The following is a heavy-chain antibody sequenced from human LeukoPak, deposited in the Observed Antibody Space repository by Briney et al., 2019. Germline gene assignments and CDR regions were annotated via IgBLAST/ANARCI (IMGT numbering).Heavy chain of an antibody. Sequence: PSETLSLTCAVYGGSFSGYYWSWIRQPPGKGLEWIGRIYTSGSTNYNPSLKSRVTMSVDTSKNQFSLKLSSVTAADTAVYYCARDQTPGDWFDPWGQGTLVTVSS. D-gene: IGHD7-27*01. J-gene: IGHJ5*02. CDR1: GGSFSGYY. CDR3: ARDQTPGDWFDP. V-gene: IGHV4-59*10. CDR2: IYTSGST.